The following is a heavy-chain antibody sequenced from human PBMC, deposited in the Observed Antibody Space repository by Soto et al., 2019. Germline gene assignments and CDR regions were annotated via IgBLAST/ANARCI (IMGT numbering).Heavy chain of an antibody. CDR3: ARELMATIKTGPGAFDI. CDR1: GGSISSGDYY. V-gene: IGHV4-31*03. Sequence: SETLSLTCTVSGGSISSGDYYWNWIRQHPGKGLEWIGYIYYSGSTYYNPSLKSRVTISVDTSKNQFSLKLTSVTAADTAVYYCARELMATIKTGPGAFDIWGQGTMVTVS. J-gene: IGHJ3*02. D-gene: IGHD5-12*01. CDR2: IYYSGST.